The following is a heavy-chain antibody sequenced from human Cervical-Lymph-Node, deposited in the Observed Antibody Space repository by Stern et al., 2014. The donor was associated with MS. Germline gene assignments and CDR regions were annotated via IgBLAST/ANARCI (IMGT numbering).Heavy chain of an antibody. D-gene: IGHD3-16*01. CDR1: GFTFSSYG. CDR3: ARGGLWGAYAPMDV. J-gene: IGHJ6*02. V-gene: IGHV3-33*01. Sequence: QVQLVQSGGGVVQPGRSLRLSCVASGFTFSSYGMHWVRQAPGKGLEWVTGIWHDGSIKQYADSVMGRFTISKDNDRSTLYLQMNSLRAEDTAVYYCARGGLWGAYAPMDVWGQGTTVTVSS. CDR2: IWHDGSIK.